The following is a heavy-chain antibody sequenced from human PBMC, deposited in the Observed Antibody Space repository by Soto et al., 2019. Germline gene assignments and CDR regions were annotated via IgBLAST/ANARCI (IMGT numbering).Heavy chain of an antibody. CDR3: AYVGGTTTGDYYFDL. V-gene: IGHV1-18*04. CDR2: IITYNENM. CDR1: GSTLTSNG. J-gene: IGHJ4*02. D-gene: IGHD1-26*01. Sequence: VASVKVSCKVSGSTLTSNGIGWVRQAPGQGLEWMGWIITYNENMDSAPKFQDRLTMTTDTSTTTAYMELSNLRSDDTALYYCAYVGGTTTGDYYFDLSGQGTQVTVSS.